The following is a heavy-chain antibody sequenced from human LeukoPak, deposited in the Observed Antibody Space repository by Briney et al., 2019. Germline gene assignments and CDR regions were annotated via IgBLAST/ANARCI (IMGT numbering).Heavy chain of an antibody. Sequence: GGSLRLSCAASGFTFGGYSMTWVRQAPGKGLEWVANINLDGSDRFYVGFVKGRFTISRDNADNSLYLQMNSLGAEDTAVYYCGRVIAGAIDYWGQGTLVTVSS. V-gene: IGHV3-7*01. D-gene: IGHD6-13*01. J-gene: IGHJ4*02. CDR3: GRVIAGAIDY. CDR1: GFTFGGYS. CDR2: INLDGSDR.